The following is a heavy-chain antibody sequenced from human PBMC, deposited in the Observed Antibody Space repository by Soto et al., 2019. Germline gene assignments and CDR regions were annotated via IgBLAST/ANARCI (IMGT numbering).Heavy chain of an antibody. CDR2: MYYGGST. Sequence: QVQLQESGPGLVKPSQTLSLTCSVSGASFSATGYYWSWIRQHPGQGLEWIAFMYYGGSTYYNPSLKSRITISVDRSKNQICLKMNSVTAADTALYYWARAAIVVVPAFFDHWARGTLVTVSS. CDR1: GASFSATGYY. V-gene: IGHV4-31*03. D-gene: IGHD2-2*01. CDR3: ARAAIVVVPAFFDH. J-gene: IGHJ4*02.